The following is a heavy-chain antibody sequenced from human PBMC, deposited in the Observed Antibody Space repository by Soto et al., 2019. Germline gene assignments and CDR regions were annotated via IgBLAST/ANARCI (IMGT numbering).Heavy chain of an antibody. CDR1: GFTFSSYS. Sequence: LRLSCAASGFTFSSYSMNWVRQAPGKGLERVSYISSSSSTIYYADSVKGRFTISRDNAKNSLYLQMNSLRAEDTAVYYCATTLSWYGSGSYERDSWGQGTMVTVSS. D-gene: IGHD3-10*01. V-gene: IGHV3-48*01. J-gene: IGHJ4*02. CDR2: ISSSSSTI. CDR3: ATTLSWYGSGSYERDS.